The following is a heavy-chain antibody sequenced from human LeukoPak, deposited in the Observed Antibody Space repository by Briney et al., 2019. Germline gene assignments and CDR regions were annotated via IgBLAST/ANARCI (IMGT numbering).Heavy chain of an antibody. Sequence: SETLSLTCAVSGGSISSGGYSWSWIRQPLGKGLEWIGYIYHSGSTYYNPSLKSRVTISVDTSKNQFSLKLSSVTAADTAVYYCARGDDYGDSVWGQGTLVTVSS. D-gene: IGHD4-17*01. J-gene: IGHJ4*02. CDR2: IYHSGST. CDR3: ARGDDYGDSV. V-gene: IGHV4-30-2*05. CDR1: GGSISSGGYS.